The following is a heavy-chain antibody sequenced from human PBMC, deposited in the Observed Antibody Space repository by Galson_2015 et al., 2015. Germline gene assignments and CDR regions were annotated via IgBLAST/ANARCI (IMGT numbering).Heavy chain of an antibody. V-gene: IGHV5-10-1*01. CDR2: IDPSDSYT. J-gene: IGHJ3*02. CDR1: GYSFTSYW. D-gene: IGHD3-22*01. Sequence: QSGAEVKKPGESLRISCKGSGYSFTSYWISWVRQMPGKGLEWMGRIDPSDSYTNYSPSFQGHVTISADKSISTAYLQWSSLKASDTAMYYCAGPTYYYDSSGYQVLVWSFDIWGQGTMVTVSS. CDR3: AGPTYYYDSSGYQVLVWSFDI.